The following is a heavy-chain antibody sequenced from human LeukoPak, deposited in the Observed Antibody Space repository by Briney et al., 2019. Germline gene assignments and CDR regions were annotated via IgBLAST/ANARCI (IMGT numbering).Heavy chain of an antibody. V-gene: IGHV1-2*04. Sequence: ASVKVSCKASGDSFNDYYLHWVRQAPGQGLEWMAWINPNSGVTNYAQTFQGWVTTTRDTSISTAYMELSRLTSDDTAVYYCARMGDSGSYGFDIWGQGTMVTVSS. J-gene: IGHJ3*02. CDR3: ARMGDSGSYGFDI. D-gene: IGHD3-10*01. CDR1: GDSFNDYY. CDR2: INPNSGVT.